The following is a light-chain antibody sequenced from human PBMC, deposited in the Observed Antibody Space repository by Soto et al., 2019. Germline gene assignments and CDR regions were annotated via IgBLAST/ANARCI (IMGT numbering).Light chain of an antibody. J-gene: IGKJ4*01. V-gene: IGKV3D-15*01. CDR2: GAS. CDR3: QQYNNWPPT. CDR1: QSVSSD. Sequence: VMTQSPATLSVSPGERATLSCRASQSVSSDLAWLQQKPGQAPRLLIYGASTRATGIPVRFSGSGSGTEFTLNISSLQSADFAVYYCQQYNNWPPTFGGGAKVEI.